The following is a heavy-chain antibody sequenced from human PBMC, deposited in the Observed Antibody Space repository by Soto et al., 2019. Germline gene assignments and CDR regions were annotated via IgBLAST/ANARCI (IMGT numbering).Heavy chain of an antibody. V-gene: IGHV3-23*01. CDR1: GLTFSRDA. J-gene: IGHJ4*02. Sequence: DGSLRLSWVVAGLTFSRDAMSWVRQAPWKGLEWVSAIINTGGDTLYADSVKARFTISRDNFKNTLYLQMNSLRAEDAAISYCAKASGESYPESRVFDQWGQGTRVTVSS. D-gene: IGHD1-26*01. CDR3: AKASGESYPESRVFDQ. CDR2: IINTGGDT.